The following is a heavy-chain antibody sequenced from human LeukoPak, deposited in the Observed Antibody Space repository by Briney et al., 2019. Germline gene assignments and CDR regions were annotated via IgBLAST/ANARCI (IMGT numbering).Heavy chain of an antibody. CDR1: GGTFSSYA. CDR2: IIPIFGTA. CDR3: ARGGLMVYAIYYMDV. J-gene: IGHJ6*03. D-gene: IGHD2-8*01. Sequence: SVKVSFKASGGTFSSYAISWVRQAPGQGLEWMGGIIPIFGTANYAQKFQGRVTITTDESTSTAYMELSSLRSEDTAVYYRARGGLMVYAIYYMDVWGKGTTVTVSS. V-gene: IGHV1-69*05.